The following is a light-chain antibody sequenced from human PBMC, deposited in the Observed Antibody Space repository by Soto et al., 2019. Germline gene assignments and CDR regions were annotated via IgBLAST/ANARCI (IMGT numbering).Light chain of an antibody. J-gene: IGKJ4*01. CDR1: QSVSSY. CDR3: QQRSSWPLT. Sequence: EIVLTQSPATLSLSPGGRATLSCRASQSVSSYLVWYQQKPGQAPRLLIYDASNRATGIPARFSGSGSGTDFTLTISSLEPEDFAVYYCQQRSSWPLTFGGGTKVDIK. CDR2: DAS. V-gene: IGKV3-11*01.